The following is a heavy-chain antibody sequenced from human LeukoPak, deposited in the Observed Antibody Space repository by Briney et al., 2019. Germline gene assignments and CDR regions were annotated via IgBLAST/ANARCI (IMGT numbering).Heavy chain of an antibody. CDR1: GGSISGYY. Sequence: SETLSLTCIVSGGSISGYYWGWIRQPPGKGLEWIGYVYYSGGANYNPSLKSRVTISVDTPKNQFSLKLSSVTAADTAVYYCARATYYYGSGSYYTLPDYWGQGTLVTVSS. D-gene: IGHD3-10*01. J-gene: IGHJ4*02. CDR2: VYYSGGA. V-gene: IGHV4-59*01. CDR3: ARATYYYGSGSYYTLPDY.